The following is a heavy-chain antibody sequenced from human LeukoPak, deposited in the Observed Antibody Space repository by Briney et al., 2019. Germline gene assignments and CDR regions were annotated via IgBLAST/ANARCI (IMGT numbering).Heavy chain of an antibody. D-gene: IGHD6-13*01. V-gene: IGHV4-39*01. CDR3: ARHSSSWYGEPFDF. CDR2: ISYSGST. J-gene: IGHJ4*02. Sequence: PSETLSLTCTVSGGSISSGGYYWGWIRQPPGKGLEWIGSISYSGSTYYNPSLKTRVTISVDTSRNQFSLRLSSVSASDTAVYYCARHSSSWYGEPFDFWGQGTLVTVSS. CDR1: GGSISSGGYY.